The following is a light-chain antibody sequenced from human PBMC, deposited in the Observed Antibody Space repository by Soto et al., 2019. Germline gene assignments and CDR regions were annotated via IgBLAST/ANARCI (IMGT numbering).Light chain of an antibody. CDR2: DDN. V-gene: IGLV3-21*02. CDR1: DIASKS. CDR3: QVWDSSSDHYV. Sequence: SYELAQPPSVSVAPGQTARISCGGNDIASKSVHWSQQKPGQAPVLVVYDDNDRPSGIPERLSGSNSGDTATLTISRVEAGDEADYYCQVWDSSSDHYVFGSATKVTVL. J-gene: IGLJ1*01.